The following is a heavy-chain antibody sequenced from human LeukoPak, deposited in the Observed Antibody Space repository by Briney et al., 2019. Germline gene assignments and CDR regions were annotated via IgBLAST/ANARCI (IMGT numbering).Heavy chain of an antibody. CDR1: GFTFSSYA. D-gene: IGHD6-13*01. V-gene: IGHV3-23*01. CDR3: AKDQRIAAAGTFDY. CDR2: ISGSGGST. J-gene: IGHJ4*02. Sequence: TGGSLRLSCAASGFTFSSYALSWVRQAPGKGLEWVSAISGSGGSTYYADSVKGRFTISRDNSKNTLYLQMNSLRAEDTAVYYCAKDQRIAAAGTFDYWGQGTLVTVSS.